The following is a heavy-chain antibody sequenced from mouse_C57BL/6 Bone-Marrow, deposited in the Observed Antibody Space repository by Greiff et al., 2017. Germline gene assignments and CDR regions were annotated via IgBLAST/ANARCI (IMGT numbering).Heavy chain of an antibody. V-gene: IGHV1-72*01. J-gene: IGHJ3*01. D-gene: IGHD1-1*01. CDR1: GYTFTSYW. Sequence: VQLQQPGAELVKPGASVKLSCKASGYTFTSYWMHWVKQRPGRGLEWIGRIDPNSGGTKYNEKFKSKDTLTVDKPSSTAYMQLSSLTAEDSAVYYWASSFYGSSPWGAYWGQGSLVTVSA. CDR3: ASSFYGSSPWGAY. CDR2: IDPNSGGT.